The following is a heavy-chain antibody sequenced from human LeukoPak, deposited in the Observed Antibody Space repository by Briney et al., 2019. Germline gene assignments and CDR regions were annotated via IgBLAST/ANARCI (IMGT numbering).Heavy chain of an antibody. D-gene: IGHD6-13*01. V-gene: IGHV4-59*01. CDR2: IYYSGST. CDR1: GGSISSYY. J-gene: IGHJ4*02. CDR3: ARGIAAAGTLVDY. Sequence: NPSETLSLTCTVSGGSISSYYWSWIRQPPGKGLEWIGYIYYSGSTNYNPSLESRVTISVDTSKNQLSLKLSSVTAADTAVYYCARGIAAAGTLVDYWGQGTLVTVSS.